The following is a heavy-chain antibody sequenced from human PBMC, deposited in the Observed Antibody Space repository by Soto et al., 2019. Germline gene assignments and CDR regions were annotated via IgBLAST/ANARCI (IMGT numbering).Heavy chain of an antibody. J-gene: IGHJ6*02. CDR1: GFTFSDYY. Sequence: QVQLVESGGGLVKPGGSLRLSCAASGFTFSDYYMSWIRQAPGKGLEWVSYISSSGSTIYYADSVKGRFTISRDNAKNSLYLQMNSLRAEDTAVYYFASSVRRDRITMVRGAHYYYYGMDVWGQGTTVTVSS. V-gene: IGHV3-11*01. CDR2: ISSSGSTI. D-gene: IGHD3-10*01. CDR3: ASSVRRDRITMVRGAHYYYYGMDV.